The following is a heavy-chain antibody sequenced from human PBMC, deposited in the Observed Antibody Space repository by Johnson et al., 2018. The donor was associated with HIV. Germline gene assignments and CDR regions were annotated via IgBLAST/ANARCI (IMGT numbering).Heavy chain of an antibody. CDR2: ISSSGSTI. CDR3: ALSTSWSIAFDI. D-gene: IGHD6-13*01. J-gene: IGHJ3*02. Sequence: QVQLVESGGGLVKPGGSLRLSCEASGFTFSDYYMSWIRQAPGKGLEWVSYISSSGSTIYYADSVKGRFTISRDNSDNTLFLQMNSLRADDTAMYYCALSTSWSIAFDIWGQGTMVTVSS. CDR1: GFTFSDYY. V-gene: IGHV3-11*01.